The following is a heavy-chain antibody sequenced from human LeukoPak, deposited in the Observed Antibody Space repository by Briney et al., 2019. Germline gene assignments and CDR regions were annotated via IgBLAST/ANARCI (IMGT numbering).Heavy chain of an antibody. V-gene: IGHV1-18*01. J-gene: IGHJ5*02. Sequence: ASVKVSCKASGYTFTSHGISWVRQAPGQGLEWMGWISTYNGNTNYAQKLQGRVSMTTDTSASTAYMDLRSLRSDDTAVYYCARDLVHHRLLATNYNWFDPWGQGTLVTVSS. CDR1: GYTFTSHG. CDR3: ARDLVHHRLLATNYNWFDP. CDR2: ISTYNGNT. D-gene: IGHD2-8*01.